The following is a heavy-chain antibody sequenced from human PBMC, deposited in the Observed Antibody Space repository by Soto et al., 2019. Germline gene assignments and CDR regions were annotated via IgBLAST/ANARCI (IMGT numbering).Heavy chain of an antibody. J-gene: IGHJ5*01. CDR1: GFTFSNAW. V-gene: IGHV3-15*07. CDR3: TTSSSYSYSNWFDF. Sequence: GGSLRLSCAASGFTFSNAWMNWVRQAPGKGQEWVGRIKSKTDGGTTDYAAPVRGRFTISRDDSKNTLYLQMNSLKTEDTAVYCCTTSSSYSYSNWFDFWGQGTLVTVSS. CDR2: IKSKTDGGTT. D-gene: IGHD1-26*01.